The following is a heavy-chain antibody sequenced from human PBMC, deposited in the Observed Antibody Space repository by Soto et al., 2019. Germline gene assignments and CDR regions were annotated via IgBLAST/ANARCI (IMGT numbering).Heavy chain of an antibody. D-gene: IGHD3-10*01. Sequence: QVHLVQSGGGVVQPGRSLRLSCAAPGFTFSSYGMHWVRQAPGKGLEWVAIIWYDGSDKYYADSVMGRFTISRDNSKNTLYLQMNSLRVEDTAVYYCARDYGSGMDYWGQGTLVTVSS. CDR1: GFTFSSYG. J-gene: IGHJ4*02. CDR2: IWYDGSDK. CDR3: ARDYGSGMDY. V-gene: IGHV3-33*01.